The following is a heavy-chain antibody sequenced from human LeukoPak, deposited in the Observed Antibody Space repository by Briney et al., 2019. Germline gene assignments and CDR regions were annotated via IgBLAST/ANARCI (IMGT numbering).Heavy chain of an antibody. CDR1: GGPISSYY. CDR2: IYYSGST. J-gene: IGHJ4*02. D-gene: IGHD3-22*01. CDR3: ARWYYYDSSGYYRSGYFDY. V-gene: IGHV4-59*08. Sequence: SETLSLTCTVSGGPISSYYWSWIRQPPGKGLEWIGYIYYSGSTNYNPSLKSRVTISVDTSKNQFSLKLSSVTAADTAVYYCARWYYYDSSGYYRSGYFDYWGQGTLVTVSS.